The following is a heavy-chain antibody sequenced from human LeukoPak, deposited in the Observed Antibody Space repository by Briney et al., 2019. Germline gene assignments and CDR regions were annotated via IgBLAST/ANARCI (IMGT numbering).Heavy chain of an antibody. CDR1: GFTFNNNA. CDR2: INGGGDAT. CDR3: ARCTASCYANAFDV. Sequence: GGSLRLSCATSGFTFNNNAMSWVRQAPGKGLEWVSAINGGGDATEYADSVKGRFTISRDNSKNTLYLQKNSLRPDDTAVYYCARCTASCYANAFDVWGQGTLLTVSS. D-gene: IGHD2-2*01. V-gene: IGHV3-23*01. J-gene: IGHJ3*01.